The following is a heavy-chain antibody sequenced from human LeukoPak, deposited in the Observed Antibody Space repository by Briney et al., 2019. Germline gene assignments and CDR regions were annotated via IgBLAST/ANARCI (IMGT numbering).Heavy chain of an antibody. CDR2: TYYRSKWYN. D-gene: IGHD3-3*01. Sequence: SQTLSLTCAISGDSVSSNSAAWSWIRQSPSRGLEWLGRTYYRSKWYNDYAVSVKSRITINPDTSKNQFSLQLNSVTPEDTAVYYCARDGRITIFGVISPYYYMDVWGKGTTVTVSS. CDR3: ARDGRITIFGVISPYYYMDV. J-gene: IGHJ6*03. CDR1: GDSVSSNSAA. V-gene: IGHV6-1*01.